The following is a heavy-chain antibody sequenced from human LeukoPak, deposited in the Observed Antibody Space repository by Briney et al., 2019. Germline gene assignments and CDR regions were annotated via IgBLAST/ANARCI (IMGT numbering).Heavy chain of an antibody. Sequence: PGGSLRLSCAASGFTFSSYSMNWVRQAPGNGLEWVSSISSSSSYIYYADSVKGRFTISRDNAKNTLYLQMNSLRAEDTAVYYCARVGSSGCYYCDYWGQGTLVTVSS. V-gene: IGHV3-21*01. CDR2: ISSSSSYI. D-gene: IGHD6-19*01. CDR3: ARVGSSGCYYCDY. J-gene: IGHJ4*02. CDR1: GFTFSSYS.